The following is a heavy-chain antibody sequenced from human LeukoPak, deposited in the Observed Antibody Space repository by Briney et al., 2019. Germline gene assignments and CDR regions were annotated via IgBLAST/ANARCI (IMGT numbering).Heavy chain of an antibody. CDR2: ISAYNGNT. J-gene: IGHJ4*02. Sequence: ASVKVSCKASGGTFSSYAISWVRQAPGQGLEWMGWISAYNGNTNYAQKLQGRVTMTTDTSTSTAYMELRSLRSDDTAAYYCARDNYYDSSGYYDYWGQGTLVTVSS. CDR3: ARDNYYDSSGYYDY. V-gene: IGHV1-18*01. CDR1: GGTFSSYA. D-gene: IGHD3-22*01.